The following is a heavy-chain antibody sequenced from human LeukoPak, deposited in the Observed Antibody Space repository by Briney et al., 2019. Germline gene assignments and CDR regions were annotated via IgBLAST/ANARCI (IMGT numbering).Heavy chain of an antibody. CDR1: GGSFSGYY. D-gene: IGHD3-10*01. V-gene: IGHV4-34*01. CDR3: ARDRGYYGSGSPFDY. Sequence: SETLSLTCAVYGGSFSGYYWSWIRQPPGKGLEWIGSIYYSGSTYYNPSLKSRVTISVDTSKNQFSLKLSSVTAADTAVYYCARDRGYYGSGSPFDYWGQGTLVTVSS. J-gene: IGHJ4*02. CDR2: IYYSGST.